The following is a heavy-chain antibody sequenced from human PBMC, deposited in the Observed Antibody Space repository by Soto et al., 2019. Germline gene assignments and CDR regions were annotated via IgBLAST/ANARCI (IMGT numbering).Heavy chain of an antibody. J-gene: IGHJ4*02. Sequence: QVQLVQSGAEVKKPGASVKVSCRPSGYTFSSYGISWVRQAPGQGLEWVGWISPYNGNRNYEQKLQDRVTMTTDTSTRTAYMELRSLRSDDTAVYYCVRDRIAEAGPFDYGGQGTLVTVSS. V-gene: IGHV1-18*04. CDR2: ISPYNGNR. CDR3: VRDRIAEAGPFDY. D-gene: IGHD6-13*01. CDR1: GYTFSSYG.